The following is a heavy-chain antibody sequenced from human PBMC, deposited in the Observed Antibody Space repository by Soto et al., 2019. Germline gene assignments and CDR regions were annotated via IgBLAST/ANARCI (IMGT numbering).Heavy chain of an antibody. V-gene: IGHV4-59*01. D-gene: IGHD1-26*01. J-gene: IGHJ4*02. Sequence: QVQLQESGPGLVKPSETLSLTCTVSGGSISSYYWSWIRQPPGKGLEWIGYIYYSGSTNYNPSLKSRVTISVDTSKNQFSLKLSSVTAADTAVYYCARGELDGFDYWGQGTLVTVSS. CDR3: ARGELDGFDY. CDR2: IYYSGST. CDR1: GGSISSYY.